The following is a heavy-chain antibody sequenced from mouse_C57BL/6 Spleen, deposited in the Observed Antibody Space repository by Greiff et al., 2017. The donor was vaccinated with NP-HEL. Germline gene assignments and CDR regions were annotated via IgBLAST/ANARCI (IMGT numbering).Heavy chain of an antibody. CDR2: ISSGSSTI. Sequence: EVKLMESGGGLVKPGGSLKLSCAASGFTFSDYGMHWVRQAPEKGLEWVAYISSGSSTIYYADTVKGRFTISRDNAKNTLFLQMTSLRSEDTAMYYCAKGTTVVPYYAMDYWGQGTSVTVSS. CDR1: GFTFSDYG. V-gene: IGHV5-17*01. CDR3: AKGTTVVPYYAMDY. D-gene: IGHD1-1*01. J-gene: IGHJ4*01.